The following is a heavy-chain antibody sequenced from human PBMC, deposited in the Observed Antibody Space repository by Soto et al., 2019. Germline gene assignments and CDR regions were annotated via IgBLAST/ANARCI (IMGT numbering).Heavy chain of an antibody. J-gene: IGHJ4*02. D-gene: IGHD1-1*01. CDR2: IYPGDSDT. V-gene: IGHV5-51*01. Sequence: PGESLKISCKASGYSFTSYWIGWVRQIPGKGLEWMGIIYPGDSDTRYSPSFQGQVTISADKSISTASLQWSSLKASDTAMYYCARIPSTGPYYFDYWGQGTLVTVSS. CDR3: ARIPSTGPYYFDY. CDR1: GYSFTSYW.